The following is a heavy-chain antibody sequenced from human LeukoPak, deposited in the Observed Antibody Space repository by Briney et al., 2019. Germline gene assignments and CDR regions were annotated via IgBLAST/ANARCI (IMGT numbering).Heavy chain of an antibody. CDR2: MYTSGST. V-gene: IGHV4-61*02. CDR3: ARSSEDYYYYMDV. J-gene: IGHJ6*03. CDR1: GGSISSGSYY. Sequence: SETLSLTCTVSGGSISSGSYYWSWIRQPAGQGLEYIGRMYTSGSTNYNPSLKSRVTISVDTSKNQFSLKLSSVTAADTAVYHCARSSEDYYYYMDVWGKGTTVTISS.